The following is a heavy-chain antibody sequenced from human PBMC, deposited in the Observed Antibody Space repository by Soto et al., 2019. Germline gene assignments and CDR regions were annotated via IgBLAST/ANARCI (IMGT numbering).Heavy chain of an antibody. J-gene: IGHJ4*02. V-gene: IGHV4-59*01. CDR3: ARDLRLDY. CDR2: IYYSGST. Sequence: QVQLQESGPGLVKPSETLSLTCTVSGGSIISYYWSWIRQPPGKGLEWIGYIYYSGSTNYNPSLKSRVTISVDTSKNQFSLKLGSVTAADTAVYYCARDLRLDYWGQGTLVTVSS. D-gene: IGHD4-17*01. CDR1: GGSIISYY.